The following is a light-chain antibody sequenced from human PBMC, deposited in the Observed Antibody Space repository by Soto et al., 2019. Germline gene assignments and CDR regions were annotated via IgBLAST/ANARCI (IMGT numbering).Light chain of an antibody. CDR1: QSVSNY. CDR3: QQRSNWPLGT. V-gene: IGKV3-11*01. CDR2: DAS. Sequence: EIVLTQSPATLSLSPGERATLSCRASQSVSNYLAWYQQKPGQAPRLLIYDASNRATGIPARSSGSGSGTDFTLIISSLEPEDFAIYYCQQRSNWPLGTFGQGTKVEIK. J-gene: IGKJ1*01.